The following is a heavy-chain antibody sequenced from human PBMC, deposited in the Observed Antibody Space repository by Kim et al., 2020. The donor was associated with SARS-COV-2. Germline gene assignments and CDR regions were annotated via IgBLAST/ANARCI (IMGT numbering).Heavy chain of an antibody. Sequence: GGSLRLSCAGSGFTFSDPYMDWVRQAPGKGLEWVGRTRNKANSYATEYAASVNGRFTISRDESKNSLFLQMNSLKTEDTAVYYCIIRNYNTDLATGYF. CDR3: IIRNYNTDLATGYF. V-gene: IGHV3-72*01. CDR1: GFTFSDPY. J-gene: IGHJ1*01. CDR2: TRNKANSYAT. D-gene: IGHD1-7*01.